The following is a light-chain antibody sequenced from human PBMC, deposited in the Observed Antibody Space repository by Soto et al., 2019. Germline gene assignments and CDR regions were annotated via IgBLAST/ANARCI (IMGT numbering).Light chain of an antibody. V-gene: IGLV6-57*02. CDR3: QSYVSLNIV. CDR2: ADD. J-gene: IGLJ1*01. Sequence: NFMLTQPHSVSESPGKTVTLSCTGSSGSIASSYVQWYQQRPGSAPTVVIYADDQRPSGVPDRFSGSIDRSSNSASLTISGLKTEDEADYYCQSYVSLNIVFGTGTKVTVL. CDR1: SGSIASSY.